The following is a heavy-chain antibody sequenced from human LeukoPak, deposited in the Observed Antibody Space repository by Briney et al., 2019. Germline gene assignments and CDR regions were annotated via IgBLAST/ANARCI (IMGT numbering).Heavy chain of an antibody. V-gene: IGHV3-49*04. CDR3: TRRLWFGELLAPFDY. CDR1: GFTFSTYS. CDR2: IRSKAYGGTT. J-gene: IGHJ4*02. Sequence: PGGSLRLSCAASGFTFSTYSMNWVRQAPGKGLEWVGFIRSKAYGGTTEYAVSVKGRFTISRDDSKSIAYLQMNSLKTEDTAVYYCTRRLWFGELLAPFDYWGQGTLVTVSS. D-gene: IGHD3-10*01.